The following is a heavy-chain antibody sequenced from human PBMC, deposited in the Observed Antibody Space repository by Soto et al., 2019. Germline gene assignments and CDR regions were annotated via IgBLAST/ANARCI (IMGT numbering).Heavy chain of an antibody. V-gene: IGHV1-46*01. CDR3: ARDARRGGDTKQGSSAFDI. CDR2: INPSGGST. D-gene: IGHD2-21*02. J-gene: IGHJ3*02. CDR1: GYTFTSYY. Sequence: ASVKVSCKASGYTFTSYYMHWVRQAPGQGLEWMGIINPSGGSTSYAQKFQGRVTMTRDTSTSTVYMELSSLRSEDTAVYYCARDARRGGDTKQGSSAFDIWGQGTMVTVSS.